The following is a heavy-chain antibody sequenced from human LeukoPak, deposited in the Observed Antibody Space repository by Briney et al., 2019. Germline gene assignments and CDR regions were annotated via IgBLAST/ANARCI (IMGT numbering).Heavy chain of an antibody. V-gene: IGHV1-18*01. CDR3: ARAAAGIIHPFDP. J-gene: IGHJ5*02. CDR2: ISAYNGNT. Sequence: WASVKVSCKASGYTFTSYGISWVRQAPGQGLEWMGWISAYNGNTNYAQKLQGRVTMTTDTSTSTAYMELKSLRSDDTAVYYCARAAAGIIHPFDPWGEGTLVTVSS. CDR1: GYTFTSYG. D-gene: IGHD6-13*01.